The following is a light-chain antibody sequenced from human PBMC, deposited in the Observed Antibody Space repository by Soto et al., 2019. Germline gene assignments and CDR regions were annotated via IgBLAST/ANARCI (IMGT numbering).Light chain of an antibody. V-gene: IGKV4-1*01. CDR3: QQYYSTLA. J-gene: IGKJ3*01. CDR2: WAS. CDR1: QSVLYSSNNKNY. Sequence: DIVMTQSPDSLAVSLGERATINCKSSQSVLYSSNNKNYFAWYQQKPGQPPKLLIYWASTRESGVPDRFSGSGSGTDFTLTISSLQAEDVALYYCQQYYSTLAFGPGTKVDIK.